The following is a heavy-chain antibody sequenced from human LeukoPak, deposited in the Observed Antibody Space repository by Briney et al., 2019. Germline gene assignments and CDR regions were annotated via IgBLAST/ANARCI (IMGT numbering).Heavy chain of an antibody. CDR1: GFTFSDYR. V-gene: IGHV3-48*04. CDR3: ARVYYDSSGYSNFDY. J-gene: IGHJ4*02. Sequence: GGSLRLSCAASGFTFSDYRMNWVRQAPGKGLEWVSYISSSSSTIYYADSVKGRFTISRDNAKNSLYLQMNSLRAEDTAVYYCARVYYDSSGYSNFDYWGQGTLVTVSS. CDR2: ISSSSSTI. D-gene: IGHD3-22*01.